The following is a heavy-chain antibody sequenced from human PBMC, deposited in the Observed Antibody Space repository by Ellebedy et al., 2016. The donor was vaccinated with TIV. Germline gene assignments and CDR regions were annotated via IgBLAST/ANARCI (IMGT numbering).Heavy chain of an antibody. J-gene: IGHJ6*02. CDR2: ISWNSGSI. CDR1: GFTFDDYA. Sequence: GGSLRLSCAASGFTFDDYAMHWVRQAPGKGLEWVSGISWNSGSIGYADSVKGRFTISRDNSKNTLSLQMNSLRGEDSAVYYCARDAVQRYFYGVGVWGQGTTVTVSS. CDR3: ARDAVQRYFYGVGV. D-gene: IGHD1-1*01. V-gene: IGHV3-9*01.